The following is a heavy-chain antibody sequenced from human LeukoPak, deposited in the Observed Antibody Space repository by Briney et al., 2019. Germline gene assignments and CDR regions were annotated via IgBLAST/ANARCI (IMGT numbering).Heavy chain of an antibody. CDR2: ISNDGTNK. D-gene: IGHD3-16*01. V-gene: IGHV3-30-3*01. CDR1: GFTFSSYA. Sequence: PGGSLRLSCAASGFTFSSYAMHWVRQAPGKGLEWVAVISNDGTNKYYADSVKGRFTISRDNSNNMFYLQMNSLRAEDTAVYYCARDPVSTGLQINSDYWGQGTLVTVSS. CDR3: ARDPVSTGLQINSDY. J-gene: IGHJ4*02.